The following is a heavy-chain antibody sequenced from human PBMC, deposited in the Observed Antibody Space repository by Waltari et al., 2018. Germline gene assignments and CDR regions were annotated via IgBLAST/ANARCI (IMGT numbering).Heavy chain of an antibody. Sequence: EVQLVASGGGLIQPGGSLRLSCAASGFTVSSSPMSWVRQAPGKGLEWVSVLYTSDGTYYADSVRGRFTISRDNAKNTLYLQMNSLRAEDTALYYCAREQRTYYFDYWGQGTLVTVSS. CDR2: LYTSDGT. CDR1: GFTVSSSP. V-gene: IGHV3-53*01. J-gene: IGHJ4*02. D-gene: IGHD6-25*01. CDR3: AREQRTYYFDY.